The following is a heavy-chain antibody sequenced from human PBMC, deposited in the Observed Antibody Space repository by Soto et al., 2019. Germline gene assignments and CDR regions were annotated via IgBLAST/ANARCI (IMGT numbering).Heavy chain of an antibody. J-gene: IGHJ5*02. CDR2: IYYSGST. Sequence: QVQLQESGPGLVKSSETLSLTCTVSGASISSGDYYWSWIHQPPGKGLEWIGYIYYSGSTYYNPSLKSRVSISIDMSKNQFSLNLSSVTAADTAVYYCARVLREKEPTVWFDPWGQGTLVTVSS. D-gene: IGHD3-10*01. CDR1: GASISSGDYY. CDR3: ARVLREKEPTVWFDP. V-gene: IGHV4-30-4*01.